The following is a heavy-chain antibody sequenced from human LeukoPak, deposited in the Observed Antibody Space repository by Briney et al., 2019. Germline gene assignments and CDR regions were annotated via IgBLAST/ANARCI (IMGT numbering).Heavy chain of an antibody. D-gene: IGHD6-13*01. CDR1: GFTFSYYA. Sequence: QPGRSLGLSCAASGFTFSYYAIHWVRQAPGKGLEWVALIWSDGSNKYYADSVKGRFTISRDNSKNTLYLQMNSLRAEDTAVYYCARDQRGRAAAGTYFDYWGQGTLVTVSS. CDR3: ARDQRGRAAAGTYFDY. CDR2: IWSDGSNK. J-gene: IGHJ4*02. V-gene: IGHV3-33*01.